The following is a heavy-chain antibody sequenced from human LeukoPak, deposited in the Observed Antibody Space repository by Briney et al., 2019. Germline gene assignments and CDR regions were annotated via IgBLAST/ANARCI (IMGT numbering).Heavy chain of an antibody. CDR3: ARVFPQYYYHNSDYIGVDY. CDR2: ISYDGSNK. D-gene: IGHD3-22*01. CDR1: GFTFSSYA. J-gene: IGHJ4*02. Sequence: GGSLRLSCAASGFTFSSYAMHWVRQAPGKGLEWVAVISYDGSNKYYAEFVKGRFTISRDNSKNTLYLQMNSLRAEDTAVYYCARVFPQYYYHNSDYIGVDYWGQGTLVTVST. V-gene: IGHV3-30-3*01.